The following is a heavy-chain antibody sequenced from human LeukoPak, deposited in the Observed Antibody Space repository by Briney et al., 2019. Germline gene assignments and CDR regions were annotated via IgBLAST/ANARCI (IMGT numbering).Heavy chain of an antibody. D-gene: IGHD1-26*01. Sequence: PGGSLRLSCAASGFTFSSYGMHWVRQAPGKGLEWVAVIWYDGSNKYYADSVKGRFTISRDNSKNTLYLQMNSLRAEDTAVYYCARVGATDAFDIWGQGTMVTVSS. CDR3: ARVGATDAFDI. CDR1: GFTFSSYG. CDR2: IWYDGSNK. V-gene: IGHV3-33*01. J-gene: IGHJ3*02.